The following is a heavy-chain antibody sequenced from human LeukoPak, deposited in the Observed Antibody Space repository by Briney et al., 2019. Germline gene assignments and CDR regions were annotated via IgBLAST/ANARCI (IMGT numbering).Heavy chain of an antibody. CDR3: ARDTAAATSFDYYYMDV. J-gene: IGHJ6*03. CDR1: GGSFSGYY. D-gene: IGHD6-13*01. V-gene: IGHV4-34*01. CDR2: INHSGST. Sequence: PSETLSLTCAVYGGSFSGYYWSWIRQPPGKGLEWIGEINHSGSTNYNPSLKSRVTISVDTSKNQFSLKLSSVTAADTAVYYCARDTAAATSFDYYYMDVWGKGTTVTISS.